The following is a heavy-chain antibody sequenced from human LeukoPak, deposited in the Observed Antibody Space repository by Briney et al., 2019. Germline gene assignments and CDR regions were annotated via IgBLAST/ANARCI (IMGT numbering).Heavy chain of an antibody. CDR3: AKAAGKKPSYYYYMDV. V-gene: IGHV3-23*01. CDR1: GFTFSSYA. D-gene: IGHD1-14*01. Sequence: PGGSLRLSCAASGFTFSSYAMSWVRQAPGKGLEWVSAISGSGGSTYYADSVKGRFTISRDNSKNTLYLQMNSLRAEDTAVYYCAKAAGKKPSYYYYMDVWGKGTTVTVSS. J-gene: IGHJ6*03. CDR2: ISGSGGST.